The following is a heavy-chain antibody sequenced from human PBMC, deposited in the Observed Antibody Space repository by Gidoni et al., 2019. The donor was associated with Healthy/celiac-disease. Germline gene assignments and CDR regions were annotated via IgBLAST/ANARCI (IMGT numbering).Heavy chain of an antibody. CDR2: SSSSSRYI. CDR3: ARDRGYSYGYEELGS. J-gene: IGHJ5*02. Sequence: VQLVESGGGLVKPGGSLRLSCAASGFTFSSYRMNWVRQAPGKGLEWVSSSSSSSRYIYYADSVKGRFTISRDNAKNSLYLQMNSLRAEDTAVYYCARDRGYSYGYEELGSWGQGTLVTVSS. V-gene: IGHV3-21*01. CDR1: GFTFSSYR. D-gene: IGHD5-18*01.